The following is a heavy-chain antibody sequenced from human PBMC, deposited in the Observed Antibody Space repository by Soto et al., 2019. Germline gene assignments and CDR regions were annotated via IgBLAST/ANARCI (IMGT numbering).Heavy chain of an antibody. D-gene: IGHD2-2*01. V-gene: IGHV4-31*03. J-gene: IGHJ4*02. CDR1: GGSISSGVYY. Sequence: SETLSLTCSVSGGSISSGVYYWSWIRQHPGKGLEWIGYTPYSGRSYYNPSLKSRVTISLDTSKNQFSLNLSSVAAADTAIYFCARYCITTDCPFDSWGQGTLVTVSS. CDR3: ARYCITTDCPFDS. CDR2: TPYSGRS.